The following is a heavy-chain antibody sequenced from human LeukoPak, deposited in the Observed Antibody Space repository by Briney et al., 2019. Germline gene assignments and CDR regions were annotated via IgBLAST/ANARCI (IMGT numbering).Heavy chain of an antibody. Sequence: GGSLRLSCAASGFTFSSYGMHWVRQAPGKGLEWVAFIRYDGSNKYYADSVKGRFTISRDNAKNSLYLQMNSLRAEDTALYYCAKDDKTYYYGSGKSVWGQGTMVTVSS. CDR3: AKDDKTYYYGSGKSV. CDR2: IRYDGSNK. V-gene: IGHV3-30*02. J-gene: IGHJ3*01. D-gene: IGHD3-10*01. CDR1: GFTFSSYG.